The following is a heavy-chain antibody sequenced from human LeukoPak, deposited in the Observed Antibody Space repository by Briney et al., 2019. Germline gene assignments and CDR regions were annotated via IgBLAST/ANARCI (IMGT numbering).Heavy chain of an antibody. J-gene: IGHJ4*02. CDR1: GFTFSSYS. D-gene: IGHD2-2*01. V-gene: IGHV3-48*01. CDR3: AKSPRCLFGTSCYVGFDY. Sequence: GGSLRLSCAASGFTFSSYSMNWVRQAPGKGLEWVSYISSSSSTTYYADSVKGRFTISRDNSKNTLYLQMNSLRAEDTAVYYCAKSPRCLFGTSCYVGFDYWGQGTLVTVSS. CDR2: ISSSSSTT.